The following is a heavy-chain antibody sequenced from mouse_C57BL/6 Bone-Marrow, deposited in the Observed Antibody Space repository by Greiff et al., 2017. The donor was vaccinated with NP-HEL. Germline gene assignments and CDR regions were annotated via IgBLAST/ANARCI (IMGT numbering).Heavy chain of an antibody. Sequence: EVQRVESGGGLVQPGGSLKLSCAASGFTFSDYYMYWVRQTPEKRLEWVAYISNGGGSTYYPDTVKGRFTISRDNAKNTLYLQMSRLKSEDTAMYYCARSYSNYAAYWGQGTLVTVSA. V-gene: IGHV5-12*01. CDR3: ARSYSNYAAY. D-gene: IGHD2-5*01. CDR1: GFTFSDYY. J-gene: IGHJ3*01. CDR2: ISNGGGST.